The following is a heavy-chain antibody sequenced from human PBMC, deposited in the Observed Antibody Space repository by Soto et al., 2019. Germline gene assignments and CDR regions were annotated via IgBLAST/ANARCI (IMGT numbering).Heavy chain of an antibody. J-gene: IGHJ4*02. Sequence: GGSLRLSCAASGFTFRNNVSSWVRQAPGKGLDWVSGITGSGRDTYYADSVKGRFTISRDNSKNMVFLQMNSLRAEDTALYYCAKNVLHHSPTATDSWGPGPLVTVS. CDR3: AKNVLHHSPTATDS. CDR2: ITGSGRDT. V-gene: IGHV3-23*01. CDR1: GFTFRNNV. D-gene: IGHD2-2*02.